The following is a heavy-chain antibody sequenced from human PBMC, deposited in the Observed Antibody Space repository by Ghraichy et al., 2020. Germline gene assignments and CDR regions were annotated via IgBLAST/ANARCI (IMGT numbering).Heavy chain of an antibody. CDR3: ARGTLFGVRTLFNY. J-gene: IGHJ4*02. V-gene: IGHV3-11*01. Sequence: GESLNISCAASGFAFSDHHMSWIRQAPGKGLEWISYISSRSSTIKYVESAKGRFTISRDNVKNSLYLEMNNLRLEDTAVYYCARGTLFGVRTLFNYWGQGTLVTVSS. D-gene: IGHD3-3*01. CDR2: ISSRSSTI. CDR1: GFAFSDHH.